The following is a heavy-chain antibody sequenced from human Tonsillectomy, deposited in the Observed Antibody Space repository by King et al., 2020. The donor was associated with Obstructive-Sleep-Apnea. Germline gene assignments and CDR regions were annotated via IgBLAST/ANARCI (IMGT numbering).Heavy chain of an antibody. D-gene: IGHD6-13*01. CDR2: ISYDGSNK. Sequence: VQLVESGGGVVQPGRSLRLSCAASGFTFSSYGMHWVRQAPGKGLEWVAVISYDGSNKYYADSVKGRFTISRDNSKTTLYLQMNSVRAEDTAVYYCAKDLGITAAGRDHFDYWGHGALVTVSS. CDR1: GFTFSSYG. CDR3: AKDLGITAAGRDHFDY. J-gene: IGHJ4*01. V-gene: IGHV3-30*18.